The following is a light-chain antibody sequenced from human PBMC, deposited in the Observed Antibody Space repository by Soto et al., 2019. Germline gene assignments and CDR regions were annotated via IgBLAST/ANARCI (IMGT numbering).Light chain of an antibody. V-gene: IGLV2-8*01. CDR3: SSYAGSNNLVV. CDR1: SSDVGGYKF. Sequence: QSVLTQPPSASGSPGQSVTISCTGTSSDVGGYKFVSWYQQHPGKAPKLMIYEVSNRPSGVPDRFSGSKSGNTASLTVSGLQAEDEADSYCSSYAGSNNLVVFGGGTKVTVL. J-gene: IGLJ2*01. CDR2: EVS.